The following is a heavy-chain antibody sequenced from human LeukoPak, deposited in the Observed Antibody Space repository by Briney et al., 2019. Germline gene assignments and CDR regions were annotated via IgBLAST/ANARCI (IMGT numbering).Heavy chain of an antibody. V-gene: IGHV1-69*05. Sequence: EASVKVSCKASGGTFSSYAISWVRQAPGQGLEWMGRIIPIFGTANYAQKFQGRVTITTDESTSTAYMELSSLRSEDTAVYYCARDESAITWDFGAFDIWGQGTMVTVSS. CDR3: ARDESAITWDFGAFDI. D-gene: IGHD3-10*01. CDR1: GGTFSSYA. CDR2: IIPIFGTA. J-gene: IGHJ3*02.